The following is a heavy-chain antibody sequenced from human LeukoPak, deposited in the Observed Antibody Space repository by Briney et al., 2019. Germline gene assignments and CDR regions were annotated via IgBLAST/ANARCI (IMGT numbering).Heavy chain of an antibody. J-gene: IGHJ4*02. Sequence: GGSLRLSCAASGFIFSSYSMNWVRQAPGKGLEWVSYISGSSNNIYYADSVKGRFTISRDNAKNSLYLQMNSLRAEDTAVYYCASSGYSGFGIDYWGQGTLVTVSS. CDR1: GFIFSSYS. V-gene: IGHV3-48*04. D-gene: IGHD5-12*01. CDR3: ASSGYSGFGIDY. CDR2: ISGSSNNI.